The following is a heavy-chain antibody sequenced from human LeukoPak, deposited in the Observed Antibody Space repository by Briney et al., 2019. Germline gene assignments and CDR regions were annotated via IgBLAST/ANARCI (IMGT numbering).Heavy chain of an antibody. CDR2: ISWNSGSI. Sequence: GRSLRLSCAASGFTFDDYAMHWVRQAPGKGLEWVSGISWNSGSIGYADSVKGRFTISRDNAKNSLYLQMNSLRAEDTALYYCAKDKVAAAGWGDTYFDYWGQGTLVTVSS. D-gene: IGHD6-13*01. CDR1: GFTFDDYA. V-gene: IGHV3-9*01. J-gene: IGHJ4*02. CDR3: AKDKVAAAGWGDTYFDY.